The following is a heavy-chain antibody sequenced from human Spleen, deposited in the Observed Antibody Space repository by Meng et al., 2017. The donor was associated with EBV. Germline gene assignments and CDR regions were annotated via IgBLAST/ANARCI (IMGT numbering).Heavy chain of an antibody. CDR3: ARVRHDFGDHGVGY. CDR2: INPNSGDT. Sequence: VQLLQSGAWVKKPGASGKVSCKASGYTFTDYFIHWVRQAPGQGLEWMGRINPNSGDTNHAQKFQGRVTMTRDTSISTAYMELSRLISDDTAVYYCARVRHDFGDHGVGYWGQGTLVTVSS. CDR1: GYTFTDYF. J-gene: IGHJ4*02. D-gene: IGHD4-17*01. V-gene: IGHV1-2*06.